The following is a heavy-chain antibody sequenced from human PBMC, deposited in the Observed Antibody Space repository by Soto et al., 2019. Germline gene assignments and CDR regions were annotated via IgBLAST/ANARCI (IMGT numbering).Heavy chain of an antibody. D-gene: IGHD6-19*01. CDR1: GFSFSTYA. CDR2: ISGSGGRT. J-gene: IGHJ4*02. V-gene: IGHV3-23*01. Sequence: GSLRLSCAAFGFSFSTYAMSWVRQAPGRGLEWVSAISGSGGRTHYADSVKGRFTISRDNSKNTLYLQMNSLRAEDTAVYYCAKEKYSSGFFDYWGQGTLVTVSS. CDR3: AKEKYSSGFFDY.